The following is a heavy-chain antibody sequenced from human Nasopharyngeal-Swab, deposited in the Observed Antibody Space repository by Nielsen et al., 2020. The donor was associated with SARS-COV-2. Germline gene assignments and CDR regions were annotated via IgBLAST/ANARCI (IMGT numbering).Heavy chain of an antibody. V-gene: IGHV1-46*01. Sequence: AAVKVSCKASGYTFTSYYMHWVRQGPEQGLEWMGIINPSGGSTSYAQKFQGRVTMTRDTSTSTVYMELSSLRSEDTAVYYCARVGERGRLRFLDAFDYWGQGTLVTVSS. D-gene: IGHD3-3*01. J-gene: IGHJ4*02. CDR3: ARVGERGRLRFLDAFDY. CDR2: INPSGGST. CDR1: GYTFTSYY.